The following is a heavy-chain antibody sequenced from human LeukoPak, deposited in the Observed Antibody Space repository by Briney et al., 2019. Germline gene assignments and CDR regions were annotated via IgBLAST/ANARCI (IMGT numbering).Heavy chain of an antibody. Sequence: GGSLRLSCAASGFTVSTNYMSWVRQAPGKGLEWVSVIYSGGSTYYADSVKGRFIISRDNSKNTLYLQMNSLRAEDTAVYYCAKEKGVGGYSYGGLGLYYFDYWGQGTLVTVSS. J-gene: IGHJ4*02. D-gene: IGHD5-18*01. CDR3: AKEKGVGGYSYGGLGLYYFDY. CDR1: GFTVSTNY. V-gene: IGHV3-53*01. CDR2: IYSGGST.